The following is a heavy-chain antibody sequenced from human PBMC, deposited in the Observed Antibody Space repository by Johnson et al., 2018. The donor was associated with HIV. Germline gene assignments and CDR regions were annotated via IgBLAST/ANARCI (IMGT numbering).Heavy chain of an antibody. CDR1: GFTFSNYA. J-gene: IGHJ3*02. CDR3: AKDAYDYGDYGAFDI. Sequence: QVQLVESGGGVVQPGRSLRVSCAVSGFTFSNYAMYWVRQVPGKGLEWVAVISYDGSNKYYADSVKGRFTISRDNSKNTLYLQMNSLKTEDTAVYYCAKDAYDYGDYGAFDIWGQGTMVTVSS. D-gene: IGHD4-17*01. V-gene: IGHV3-30*04. CDR2: ISYDGSNK.